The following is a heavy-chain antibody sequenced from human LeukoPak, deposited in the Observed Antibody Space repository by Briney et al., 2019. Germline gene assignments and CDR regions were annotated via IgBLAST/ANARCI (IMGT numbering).Heavy chain of an antibody. J-gene: IGHJ4*02. CDR3: ARDREITIFDY. D-gene: IGHD3-3*01. CDR1: GGSFSGYY. Sequence: SETLSLTCAVYGGSFSGYYWSWIRQPPGKGLEWIGEINHSGSTNYNPSLKSRVTISVDTSKNQFSLKLSSVTAADTAVYYCARDREITIFDYWGQGTLVTVSS. CDR2: INHSGST. V-gene: IGHV4-34*01.